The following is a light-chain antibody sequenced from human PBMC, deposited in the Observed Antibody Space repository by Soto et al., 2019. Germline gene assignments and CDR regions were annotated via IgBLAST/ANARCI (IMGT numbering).Light chain of an antibody. Sequence: EIVLTQSPVTLSLSPGERATLSCRASQSVTNSLAWYQKKPGQAPRLVXYDASNRATGIPARFSGSGSGTDLTLTISSLEPEDSAAYYCQQRSNWPPITFGQGTRLEIK. CDR2: DAS. CDR3: QQRSNWPPIT. CDR1: QSVTNS. V-gene: IGKV3-11*01. J-gene: IGKJ5*01.